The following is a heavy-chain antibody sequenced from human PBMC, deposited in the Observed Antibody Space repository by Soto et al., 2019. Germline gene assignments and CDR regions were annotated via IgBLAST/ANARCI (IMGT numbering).Heavy chain of an antibody. CDR2: ISYDGNNK. CDR1: GFTFSNYG. J-gene: IGHJ4*02. Sequence: GRSLRLSCAASGFTFSNYGIHWVRQAPGKGLEWVAVISYDGNNKYYADSVKGRFTISRDNSKNTLYLQMNSLRAEDTAVYYCAKDWGYYGSGSSYFDYWGQGTLVTVSS. CDR3: AKDWGYYGSGSSYFDY. V-gene: IGHV3-30*18. D-gene: IGHD3-10*01.